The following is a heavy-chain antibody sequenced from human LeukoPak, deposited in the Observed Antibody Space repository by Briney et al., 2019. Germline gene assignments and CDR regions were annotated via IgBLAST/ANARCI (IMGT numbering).Heavy chain of an antibody. CDR2: INHSGST. Sequence: SETLSLTCAVYGGSFSGYYWSWIRQPPGKGLEWIGEINHSGSTNYNPSLKSRVTISVDTSKNQFSLKLGSVTAADTAVYYCARGPGPTTMVRGVIGPTFDPWGQGTLVTVSS. CDR3: ARGPGPTTMVRGVIGPTFDP. D-gene: IGHD3-10*01. J-gene: IGHJ5*02. V-gene: IGHV4-34*01. CDR1: GGSFSGYY.